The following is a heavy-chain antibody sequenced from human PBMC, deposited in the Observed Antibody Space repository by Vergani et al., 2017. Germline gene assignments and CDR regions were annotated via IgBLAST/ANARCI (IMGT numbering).Heavy chain of an antibody. J-gene: IGHJ6*02. D-gene: IGHD2-2*01. V-gene: IGHV3-23*01. Sequence: EVQLLESGGGSVQPGGSLRLSCAASGFTFSSYAMSWVRQVPGKGLEWVSGISGSGGNTYYANSVKGRFTISRDNSKNTLYLQMNSLRADDTAVYYCAKGVYCSSTSCYEGRGYYYGMGVWGQGTTVTFSS. CDR2: ISGSGGNT. CDR1: GFTFSSYA. CDR3: AKGVYCSSTSCYEGRGYYYGMGV.